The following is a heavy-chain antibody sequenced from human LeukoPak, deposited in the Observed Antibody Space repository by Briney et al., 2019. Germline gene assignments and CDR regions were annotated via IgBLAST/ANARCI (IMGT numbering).Heavy chain of an antibody. V-gene: IGHV4-34*01. CDR3: ARGLWYSSSLAY. D-gene: IGHD6-6*01. CDR2: INHSGST. CDR1: GGSINNYY. Sequence: SETLSLTCNVSGGSINNYYWSWIRQPPGKGLEWIGEINHSGSTNYNPSLKSRVTISVDTSKNQFSLKLSSVTAADTAVYYCARGLWYSSSLAYWGQGTLVTVSS. J-gene: IGHJ4*02.